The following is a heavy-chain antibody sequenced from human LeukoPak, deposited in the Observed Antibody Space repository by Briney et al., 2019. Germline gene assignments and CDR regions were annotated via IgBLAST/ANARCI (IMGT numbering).Heavy chain of an antibody. CDR3: ARVQDSSSSSIH. J-gene: IGHJ4*02. V-gene: IGHV4-38-2*02. CDR2: FSYSGST. Sequence: SETLSLTCSVSGYSISSGYCWGWIRQPPGKGLEWIGSFSYSGSTYYNPSLKNRVTISIDTSKNHFSLKLRSVTAADTAVYYCARVQDSSSSSIHWGQGTLVTVSS. CDR1: GYSISSGYC. D-gene: IGHD6-13*01.